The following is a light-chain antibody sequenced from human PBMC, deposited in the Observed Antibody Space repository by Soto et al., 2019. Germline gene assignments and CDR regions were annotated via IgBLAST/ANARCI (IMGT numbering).Light chain of an antibody. CDR1: QSVGGSS. V-gene: IGKV3D-20*02. CDR3: KVHAHLLRT. Sequence: ERRTVSCTASQSVGGSSLAWYQQIPGQAPRLLIYDTSKRATGIPDRFSGSGSGTHSTQIFGLGKPEDLVVCSWKVHAHLLRTFGQGTKVDIK. J-gene: IGKJ1*01. CDR2: DTS.